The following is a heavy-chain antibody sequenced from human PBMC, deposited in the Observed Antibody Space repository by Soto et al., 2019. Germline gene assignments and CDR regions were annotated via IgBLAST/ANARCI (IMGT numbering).Heavy chain of an antibody. J-gene: IGHJ6*02. CDR3: AGVTWLRGMDV. CDR1: GDSVSSNSGA. D-gene: IGHD3-10*01. Sequence: PSQTLSLTCAISGDSVSSNSGAWNWIRQSPSRGLELLGRTYYRSRWSFDYALSVKGRLTIDTDTSKNQFSLHLESLTPEDTAVYYCAGVTWLRGMDVGGQGTPVTVSS. CDR2: TYYRSRWSF. V-gene: IGHV6-1*01.